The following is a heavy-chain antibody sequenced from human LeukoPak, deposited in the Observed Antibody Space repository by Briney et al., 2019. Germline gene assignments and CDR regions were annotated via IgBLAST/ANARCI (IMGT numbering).Heavy chain of an antibody. V-gene: IGHV4-39*01. CDR1: GGSISSGSYY. Sequence: SSETLSLTCSVSGGSISSGSYYWGWIRQSPRKGLGWIGSIYSSGSSYYNPSLKSRVTISADTSKNQFSLQLSSVTAADTAIYYCARRLFALGAFDIWGHGTMVTVSS. J-gene: IGHJ3*02. CDR2: IYSSGSS. CDR3: ARRLFALGAFDI.